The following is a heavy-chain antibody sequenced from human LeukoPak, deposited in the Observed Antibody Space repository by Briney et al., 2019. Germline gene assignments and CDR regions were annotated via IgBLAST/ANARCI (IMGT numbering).Heavy chain of an antibody. CDR1: GFTFSSYA. CDR2: MYSGGNT. J-gene: IGHJ3*02. V-gene: IGHV3-23*01. CDR3: ARMETPRADAFNT. Sequence: GGSLRLSCAASGFTFSSYAISWVRQAPGKGLEWVSVMYSGGNTYYADSVKGRFTTSRDNPKNTLYLQMNSLRAEDTAVYYCARMETPRADAFNTWGQGTMVTVS. D-gene: IGHD1-1*01.